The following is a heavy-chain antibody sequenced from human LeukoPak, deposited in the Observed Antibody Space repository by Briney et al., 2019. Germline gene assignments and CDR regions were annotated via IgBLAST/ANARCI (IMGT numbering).Heavy chain of an antibody. CDR1: GFTFSSYS. D-gene: IGHD2-15*01. V-gene: IGHV4-34*01. Sequence: GSLRLSCAASGFTFSSYSMNWVRQAPGKGLEWIGEINHSGSTNYNPSLKSRVTISVDTSKNQFSLKLSSVTAADTAVYYCARGPLYCSGGSCYSSPWWFDPWGQGTLVTVSS. CDR3: ARGPLYCSGGSCYSSPWWFDP. J-gene: IGHJ5*02. CDR2: INHSGST.